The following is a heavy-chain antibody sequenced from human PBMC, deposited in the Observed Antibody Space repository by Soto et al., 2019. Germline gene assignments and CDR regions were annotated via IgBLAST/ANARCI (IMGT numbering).Heavy chain of an antibody. CDR2: IYTSGST. Sequence: PSETLSLTCTVSGGSISSYYWSWIRQPAGKGLEWIGRIYTSGSTNYNPSLKSRVTMSVDTSKNQFSLKLSSVTAADTAVYYCARDRPGGYSSSWYGGDWFDPWGQGTLLTV. CDR3: ARDRPGGYSSSWYGGDWFDP. V-gene: IGHV4-4*07. D-gene: IGHD6-13*01. CDR1: GGSISSYY. J-gene: IGHJ5*02.